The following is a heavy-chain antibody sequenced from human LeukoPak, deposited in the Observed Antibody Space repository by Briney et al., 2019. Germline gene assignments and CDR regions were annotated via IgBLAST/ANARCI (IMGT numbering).Heavy chain of an antibody. CDR2: MNPNNGNT. J-gene: IGHJ4*02. Sequence: ASVKVSCKASGFTFTRYDINWVRQASGRGLEWMGWMNPNNGNTGYAQKFQGRVTMTRDTYTSTAYMELRGLRPEDTAVYYCARDQEGFDYWGQGTLVTVSS. V-gene: IGHV1-8*01. CDR3: ARDQEGFDY. CDR1: GFTFTRYD.